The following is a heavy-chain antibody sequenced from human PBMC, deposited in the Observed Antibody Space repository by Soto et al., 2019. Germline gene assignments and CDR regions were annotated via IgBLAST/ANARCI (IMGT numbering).Heavy chain of an antibody. D-gene: IGHD6-13*01. CDR2: ISGSGGST. CDR3: AKDRQQQMVQLDP. Sequence: QPRGSLILSCASSGFTFSIYAMGWVRQAPGKGLEWVSAISGSGGSTYYADSVKGRFTISRDNSKNTLYLQMNSLRAEDTAVYYCAKDRQQQMVQLDPWGQGTLVTVSS. J-gene: IGHJ5*02. CDR1: GFTFSIYA. V-gene: IGHV3-23*01.